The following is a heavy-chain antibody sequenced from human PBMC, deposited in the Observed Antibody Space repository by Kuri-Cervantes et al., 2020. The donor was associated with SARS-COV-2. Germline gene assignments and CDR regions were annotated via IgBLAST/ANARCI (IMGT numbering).Heavy chain of an antibody. J-gene: IGHJ4*02. CDR1: GFTFSSYG. CDR3: ARDSAWLLPFDY. D-gene: IGHD3-22*01. Sequence: GESLKISCAASGFTFSSYGMHWVRQAPGKGLEWVSAISGSGGSTYYADSVKGRFTISRDNSKNTLYLQMNSLRDEDTAVYYCARDSAWLLPFDYWGQGTLVTVSS. CDR2: ISGSGGST. V-gene: IGHV3-23*01.